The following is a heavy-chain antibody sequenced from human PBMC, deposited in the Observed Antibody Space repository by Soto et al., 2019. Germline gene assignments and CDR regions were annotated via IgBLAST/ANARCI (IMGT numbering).Heavy chain of an antibody. Sequence: EVQLVESGGGLVKPGGSLRLSCAASGFTFSSYSMIWVRQTPGKGLEWVSSISSSSTYIFYADSVMGRFTISRDNAKNSRYLRMNSLRVEDTALYYCARDRVQLERGGLTGAWVQGTLVTVSS. V-gene: IGHV3-21*01. J-gene: IGHJ5*02. D-gene: IGHD1-1*01. CDR1: GFTFSSYS. CDR2: ISSSSTYI. CDR3: ARDRVQLERGGLTGA.